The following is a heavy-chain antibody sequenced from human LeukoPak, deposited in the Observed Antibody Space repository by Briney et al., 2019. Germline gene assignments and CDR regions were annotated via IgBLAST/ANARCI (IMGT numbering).Heavy chain of an antibody. CDR1: GFTFNSYW. CDR2: IHSGGSST. Sequence: GGSLRLSCAASGFTFNSYWMHWVRQAPGKGLVWVSRIHSGGSSTSYADSVKGRFTISRDNAKNTLYLQMNSLGAEDTAVYYCARGDYGDYYWGPGTLVTVSS. J-gene: IGHJ4*02. V-gene: IGHV3-74*01. CDR3: ARGDYGDYY. D-gene: IGHD4-17*01.